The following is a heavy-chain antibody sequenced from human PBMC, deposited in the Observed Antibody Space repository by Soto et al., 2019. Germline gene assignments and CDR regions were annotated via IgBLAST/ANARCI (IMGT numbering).Heavy chain of an antibody. D-gene: IGHD3-10*01. Sequence: SETLALTCAVSGGSISSSNWWSWVRQPPGKGLEWIGEIYHSGSTNYNPSLKSRVTISVDKSKNQFSLKLSSVTAADTAVYYCAADSYVRGNYYFFDAWGPGIQVTVS. CDR3: AADSYVRGNYYFFDA. CDR1: GGSISSSNW. V-gene: IGHV4-4*02. CDR2: IYHSGST. J-gene: IGHJ4*02.